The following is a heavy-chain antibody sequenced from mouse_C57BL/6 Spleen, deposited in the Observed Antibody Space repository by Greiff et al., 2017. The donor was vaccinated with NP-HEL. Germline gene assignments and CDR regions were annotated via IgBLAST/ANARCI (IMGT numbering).Heavy chain of an antibody. CDR2: IYPNNGGN. Sequence: VHVKQSGPELVKPGASVKMSCKASGYTFTDYYMHWVKQSHGKSLEWIGYIYPNNGGNGYNQKFKGKATLTVDKSSSTAYMELRSLTSEDSAVYYCARSGVTTRIFDYWGQGTTLTVSS. J-gene: IGHJ2*01. D-gene: IGHD2-2*01. CDR1: GYTFTDYY. CDR3: ARSGVTTRIFDY. V-gene: IGHV1-34*01.